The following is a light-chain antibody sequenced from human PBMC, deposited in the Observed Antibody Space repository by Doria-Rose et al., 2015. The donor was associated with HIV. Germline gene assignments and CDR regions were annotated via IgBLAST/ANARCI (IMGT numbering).Light chain of an antibody. CDR3: QQYGASRGT. CDR1: QRVKSSY. Sequence: EIVLTQSPGTLSMSPGERATLSCRASQRVKSSYLAWYQQKPGQAPRLRIYDASTRATGIPDRFSGSGSGTDFTLTISRLGPEDVAVYYCQQYGASRGTFGQGTQLEIK. J-gene: IGKJ5*01. CDR2: DAS. V-gene: IGKV3-20*01.